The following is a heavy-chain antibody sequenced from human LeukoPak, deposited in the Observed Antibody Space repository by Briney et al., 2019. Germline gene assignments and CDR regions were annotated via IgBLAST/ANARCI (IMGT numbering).Heavy chain of an antibody. CDR3: AKGPDYYDSSASNYYFDY. J-gene: IGHJ4*02. CDR1: GFTFSSYA. D-gene: IGHD3-22*01. Sequence: GGSLRLSCAASGFTFSSYAMTWVRQAPGKGLEWVSVISGSGGSTYYADSVKGRFTISRDNSKNTLYLQMNSLRAEDTAVYYCAKGPDYYDSSASNYYFDYWGQGTLVTVSS. V-gene: IGHV3-23*01. CDR2: ISGSGGST.